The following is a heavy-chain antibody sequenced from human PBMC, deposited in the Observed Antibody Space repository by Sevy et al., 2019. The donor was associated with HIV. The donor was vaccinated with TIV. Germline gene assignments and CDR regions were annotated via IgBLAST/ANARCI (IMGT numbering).Heavy chain of an antibody. CDR2: IQYDGNNK. J-gene: IGHJ4*02. Sequence: GGSLRLSCAASGFTFSHYGMHWVRQAPGKGLEWVTFIQYDGNNKYYEDSVKGRFTNSRDNSKNMFFLQMNDLRAEDTALYYCAKNTAAAGVGGFDYWGQGALVTVSS. D-gene: IGHD6-13*01. V-gene: IGHV3-30*02. CDR1: GFTFSHYG. CDR3: AKNTAAAGVGGFDY.